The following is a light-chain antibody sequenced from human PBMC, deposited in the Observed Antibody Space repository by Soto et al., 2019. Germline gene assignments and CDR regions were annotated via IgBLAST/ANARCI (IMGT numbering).Light chain of an antibody. J-gene: IGKJ1*01. Sequence: EVVLTQSPVTLSLSPGERATLSCRASQSVSNDFLAWYQQKPGQAPRLLIYGASTRATDVPDRFSGSGSGADFTLTISRLEPEDFAVYYCQQYGSSPPRTFGQGTKVDI. CDR2: GAS. V-gene: IGKV3-20*01. CDR3: QQYGSSPPRT. CDR1: QSVSNDF.